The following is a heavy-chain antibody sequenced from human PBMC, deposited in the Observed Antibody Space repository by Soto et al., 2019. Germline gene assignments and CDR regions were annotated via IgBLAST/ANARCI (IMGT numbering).Heavy chain of an antibody. V-gene: IGHV3-64*01. Sequence: EVQLVESGGGLVQPGGSLRLSCAASGFTFSSYAMHWVRQAPGKGLEYVSVISSNGGSTYYANSVKGRFTISRDNSKNTLYLQMGSLGAEDMAVSYCARGSNGYPFDYWGQGTLVTVSS. CDR1: GFTFSSYA. CDR2: ISSNGGST. CDR3: ARGSNGYPFDY. J-gene: IGHJ4*02. D-gene: IGHD5-12*01.